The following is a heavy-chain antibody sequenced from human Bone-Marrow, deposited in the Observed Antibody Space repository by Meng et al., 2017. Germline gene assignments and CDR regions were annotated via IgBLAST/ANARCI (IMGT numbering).Heavy chain of an antibody. Sequence: QVQLTGPGPGLVKPSEPLSSTCTGSSGYINSYFWSWIRQPPGKGPEWIGYISYSGSTNYNPSLKSRVTISVDTSKNQFSLKLSSVTAADTAVYYCARAIATRPDVFDYWGQGTLVTVSS. CDR2: ISYSGST. J-gene: IGHJ4*02. D-gene: IGHD6-6*01. CDR3: ARAIATRPDVFDY. CDR1: SGYINSYF. V-gene: IGHV4-59*01.